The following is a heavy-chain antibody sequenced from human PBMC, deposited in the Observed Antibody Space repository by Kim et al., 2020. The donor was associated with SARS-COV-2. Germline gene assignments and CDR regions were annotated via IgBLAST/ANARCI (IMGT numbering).Heavy chain of an antibody. D-gene: IGHD6-13*01. CDR3: ARVKSGYSSHSYYYYMDV. Sequence: KGRFTISRDNSKNTLYLQMNSLRAEDTAVYYCARVKSGYSSHSYYYYMDVWGKGTTVTVSS. V-gene: IGHV3-30*01. J-gene: IGHJ6*03.